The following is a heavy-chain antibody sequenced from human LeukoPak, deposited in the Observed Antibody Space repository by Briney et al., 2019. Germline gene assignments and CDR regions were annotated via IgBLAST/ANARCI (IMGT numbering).Heavy chain of an antibody. D-gene: IGHD3-16*02. CDR1: GDSISSYY. CDR3: TRVVVHGHSDF. CDR2: VHSSGIT. J-gene: IGHJ4*02. Sequence: SETLSLTCSVSGDSISSYYRSWIRQPPGKGLEWIGYVHSSGITKYNPSLKSRVTISLDTSKNQFSLRMNSVTAADTAVYYCTRVVVHGHSDFWGQGTLVTVSS. V-gene: IGHV4-59*08.